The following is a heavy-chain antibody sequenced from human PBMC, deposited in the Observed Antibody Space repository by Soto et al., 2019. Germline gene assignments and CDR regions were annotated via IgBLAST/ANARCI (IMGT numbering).Heavy chain of an antibody. CDR3: ARGRYGDY. CDR2: ISAHNGNT. CDR1: GYAFTTYG. D-gene: IGHD1-1*01. J-gene: IGHJ4*02. Sequence: QVHLVQSGAEVKKPGASVKVSCKGSGYAFTTYGITWVRQAPGQGLEWMGWISAHNGNTNYAQKLQGRVTVTRDTSTSTAYLELRCLSSDDTAVYYCARGRYGDYWGQGALVTVSS. V-gene: IGHV1-18*01.